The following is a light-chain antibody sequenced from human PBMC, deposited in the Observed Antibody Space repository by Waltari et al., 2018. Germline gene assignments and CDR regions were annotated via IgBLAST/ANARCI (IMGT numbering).Light chain of an antibody. V-gene: IGLV2-14*01. CDR3: SSYTSSSTEV. CDR1: SSDVGGYNY. Sequence: QSALTQPASVSGSPGQSITISCPGTSSDVGGYNYISWYQQHPGKAPNLMIYEVSNRPSGVSNLFSGSKSGNTASLTISGLQAEDEADYYCSSYTSSSTEVFGTGTKVTVL. J-gene: IGLJ1*01. CDR2: EVS.